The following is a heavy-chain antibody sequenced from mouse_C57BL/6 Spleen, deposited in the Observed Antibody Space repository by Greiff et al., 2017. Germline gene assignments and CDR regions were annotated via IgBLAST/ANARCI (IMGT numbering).Heavy chain of an antibody. CDR2: LNYDGSST. CDR3: ARDSTGTIDY. D-gene: IGHD4-1*01. Sequence: EVQRVASAGGLVQPGSSMKLSCTASGFTFSDYYMAWVRQVPEKGLDWVANLNYDGSSTYYLDSLKSRFIISRDNAKNILYLQMSSLKSEDTATYYCARDSTGTIDYWGQGTTLTDSS. CDR1: GFTFSDYY. J-gene: IGHJ2*01. V-gene: IGHV5-16*01.